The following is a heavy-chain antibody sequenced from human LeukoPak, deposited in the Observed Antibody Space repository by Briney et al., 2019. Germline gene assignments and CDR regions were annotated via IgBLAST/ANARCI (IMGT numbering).Heavy chain of an antibody. CDR2: ISWNSGSI. CDR1: GFTFSSYA. J-gene: IGHJ6*02. CDR3: AKDFARYYYDSSGYYDPRGDYYYGMDV. D-gene: IGHD3-22*01. Sequence: PGGSLRLSCAASGFTFSSYAMSWVRQAPGKGLEWVSGISWNSGSIGYADSVKGRFTISRDNAKNSLYLQMNSLRAEDTALYYCAKDFARYYYDSSGYYDPRGDYYYGMDVWGQGTTVTVSS. V-gene: IGHV3-9*01.